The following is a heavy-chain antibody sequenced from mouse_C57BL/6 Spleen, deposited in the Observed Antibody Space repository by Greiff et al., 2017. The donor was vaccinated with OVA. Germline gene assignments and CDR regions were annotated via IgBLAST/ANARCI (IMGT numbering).Heavy chain of an antibody. CDR3: ARPDSSGYVAMDY. V-gene: IGHV1-26*01. D-gene: IGHD3-2*02. J-gene: IGHJ4*01. CDR2: INPNNGGT. CDR1: GYTFTDYY. Sequence: VQLQQSGPELVKPGASVKISCKASGYTFTDYYMNWVKQSHGKSLEWIGDINPNNGGTSYNQKFKGKATLTVDKSSSTAYMELRSLTSEDSAVYYCARPDSSGYVAMDYWGQGTSVTVSS.